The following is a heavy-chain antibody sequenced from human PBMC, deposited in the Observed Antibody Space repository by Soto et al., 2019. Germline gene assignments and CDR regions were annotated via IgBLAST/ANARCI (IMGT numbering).Heavy chain of an antibody. D-gene: IGHD3-9*01. Sequence: PGGSLRLSCAASGFTFRSYEINWVRQAPGKGLEWVSYISSSGSTIYYADSVKGRFTISRDNAKNSLYLQMNSLRAEDTAVYYCARVSLTSYYGMDAWGQGTTATV. CDR3: ARVSLTSYYGMDA. CDR2: ISSSGSTI. V-gene: IGHV3-48*03. J-gene: IGHJ6*02. CDR1: GFTFRSYE.